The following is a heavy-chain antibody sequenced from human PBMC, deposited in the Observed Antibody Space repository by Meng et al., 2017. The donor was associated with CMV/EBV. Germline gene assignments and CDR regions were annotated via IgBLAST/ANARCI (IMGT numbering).Heavy chain of an antibody. CDR1: GSVRSGGDD. D-gene: IGHD2-2*01. J-gene: IGHJ4*02. V-gene: IGHV4-31*02. CDR2: IYYSGST. Sequence: GSVRSGGDDWSWIREHTGKGVEWIGYIYYSGSTYYNPSLKSRVTISVDTSKNQFSLKLSSVTAADTAVYYCARDACNSSTSCYYFDYWGQGTLVTVSS. CDR3: ARDACNSSTSCYYFDY.